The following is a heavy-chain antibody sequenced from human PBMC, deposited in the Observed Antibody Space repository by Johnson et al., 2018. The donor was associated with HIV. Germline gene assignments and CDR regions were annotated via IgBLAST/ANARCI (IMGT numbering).Heavy chain of an antibody. J-gene: IGHJ3*02. CDR2: ISYDGSNK. Sequence: QVQLVESGGGVVQPGRSLRLSCEASGFSFSNYGMHWVRQAPGKGLEWVAVISYDGSNKYYADSVKGRFTISRDNSKNTLYLQMNSLRAEDTAVYYCAKEIAAAGTDDAFEIWGQGTMVTVSS. CDR1: GFSFSNYG. D-gene: IGHD6-13*01. CDR3: AKEIAAAGTDDAFEI. V-gene: IGHV3-30*18.